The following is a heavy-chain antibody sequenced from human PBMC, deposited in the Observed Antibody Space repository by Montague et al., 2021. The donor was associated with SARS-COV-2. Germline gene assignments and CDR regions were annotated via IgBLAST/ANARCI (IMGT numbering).Heavy chain of an antibody. J-gene: IGHJ4*02. V-gene: IGHV4-59*03. D-gene: IGHD3-10*01. Sequence: SETLSLTCAVTGASMSPYHWSWIRQSPGKGLEWIGNLHHSGATNYNPSLGSRVTMSVDTSKNQFSLSLISVTAADTAVYFCAPSLGGRYYWADYYFDYWGQGILVTVSA. CDR2: LHHSGAT. CDR3: APSLGGRYYWADYYFDY. CDR1: GASMSPYH.